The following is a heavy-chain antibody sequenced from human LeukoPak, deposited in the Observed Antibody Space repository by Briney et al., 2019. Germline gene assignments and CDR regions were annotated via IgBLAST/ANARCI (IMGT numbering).Heavy chain of an antibody. D-gene: IGHD6-13*01. CDR3: ARTRAADQYYYYYMDV. CDR1: GFTFSSSA. CDR2: ISGSGSGGST. V-gene: IGHV3-23*01. J-gene: IGHJ6*03. Sequence: GGSLRLSCAASGFTFSSSAMSWVRQAPGKGLEWVANISGSGSGGSTYYADSVKGRFTISRDNAKNSLYLQMNSLRAEDTAVYYCARTRAADQYYYYYMDVWGKGTTVTISS.